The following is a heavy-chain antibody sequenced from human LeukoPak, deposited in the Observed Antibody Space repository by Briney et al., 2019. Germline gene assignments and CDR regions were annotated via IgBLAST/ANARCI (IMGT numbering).Heavy chain of an antibody. CDR1: GFTFSSYA. Sequence: PGGSLRLSCAASGFTFSSYAMHWVRQAPGKGLEWVAVISYDGSNKYYADSVKGRFTISRDNSKNTLYLQMYSLRAEDTAVYYCARVGDILTGYLHPFFGYWGQGTLVTVSS. J-gene: IGHJ4*02. D-gene: IGHD3-9*01. V-gene: IGHV3-30-3*01. CDR3: ARVGDILTGYLHPFFGY. CDR2: ISYDGSNK.